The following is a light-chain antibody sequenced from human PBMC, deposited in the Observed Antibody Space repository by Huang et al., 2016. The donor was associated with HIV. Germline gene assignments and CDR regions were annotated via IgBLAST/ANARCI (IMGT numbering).Light chain of an antibody. CDR3: HQYGSPPFT. CDR2: GAS. V-gene: IGKV3-20*01. Sequence: EIVLTQSPGTLSLSPGERATLSCRARQRISSSSLAWYLQKPGQAPTLLIHGASTRATDILDRFSGSGSGTDFTLTISRLEPEDFAVYYCHQYGSPPFTFGPGTKVDIK. J-gene: IGKJ3*01. CDR1: QRISSSS.